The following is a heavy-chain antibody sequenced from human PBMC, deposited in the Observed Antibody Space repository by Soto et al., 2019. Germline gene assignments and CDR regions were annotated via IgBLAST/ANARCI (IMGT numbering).Heavy chain of an antibody. V-gene: IGHV1-69*01. Sequence: QVQLVQSGAEVKKPGSSVKVSCKASGGTFSRYAISWVRQAPGQGLEWMGGIIPIFGTTNYAQKFQGRVTITADESTTIAYMELSSLGSEDTAVYYCARGGATLVRGVLRTGYYGMDVWGQGTTVTVSS. CDR1: GGTFSRYA. CDR3: ARGGATLVRGVLRTGYYGMDV. J-gene: IGHJ6*02. CDR2: IIPIFGTT. D-gene: IGHD3-10*01.